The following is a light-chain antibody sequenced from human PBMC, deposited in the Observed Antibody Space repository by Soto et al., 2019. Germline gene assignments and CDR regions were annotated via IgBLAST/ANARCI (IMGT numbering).Light chain of an antibody. V-gene: IGLV2-14*03. Sequence: QSVLTQPASGTGFPGQSITISCTRTSSDVGGNKYVSWYQHYPGKAPKLMICDVSNRPSGVSNRFSGSKSGNTASLTISGLQAEDEADYYCSAFTGTTYVFGTGTKVTVL. CDR1: SSDVGGNKY. J-gene: IGLJ1*01. CDR2: DVS. CDR3: SAFTGTTYV.